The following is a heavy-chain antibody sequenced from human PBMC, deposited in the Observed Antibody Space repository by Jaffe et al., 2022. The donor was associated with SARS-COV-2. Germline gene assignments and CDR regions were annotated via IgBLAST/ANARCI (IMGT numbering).Heavy chain of an antibody. D-gene: IGHD2-15*01. CDR1: GFTFSSYS. CDR2: ISSSSSYI. V-gene: IGHV3-21*01. J-gene: IGHJ6*02. Sequence: EVQLVESGGGLVKPGGSLRLSCAASGFTFSSYSMNWVRQAPGKGLEWVSSISSSSSYIYYADSVKGRFTISRDNAKNSLYLQMNSLRAEDTAVYYCARYCSGGSCYPAGMDVWGQGTTVTVSS. CDR3: ARYCSGGSCYPAGMDV.